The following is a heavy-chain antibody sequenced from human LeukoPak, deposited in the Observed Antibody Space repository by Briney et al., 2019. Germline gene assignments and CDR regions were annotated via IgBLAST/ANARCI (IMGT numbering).Heavy chain of an antibody. CDR3: ARALDGDYCMDV. D-gene: IGHD4-17*01. J-gene: IGHJ6*03. CDR1: GYTFTGYY. V-gene: IGHV1-2*02. Sequence: ASVKVSCKASGYTFTGYYMHWVRQAPGQGLEWMGWINPNRGGTNYAQKFQGRVTMTRDTSISTAYMGLSRLRSDDTAVYYCARALDGDYCMDVWGKGTTVTVSS. CDR2: INPNRGGT.